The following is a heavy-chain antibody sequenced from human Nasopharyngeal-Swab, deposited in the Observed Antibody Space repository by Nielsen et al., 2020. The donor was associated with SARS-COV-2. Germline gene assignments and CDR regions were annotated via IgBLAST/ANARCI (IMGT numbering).Heavy chain of an antibody. CDR2: ISFDGSNK. CDR1: GFTFSAYA. CDR3: AKGVGYGDTGCFDE. D-gene: IGHD4-17*01. J-gene: IGHJ4*02. Sequence: GESLKISCAASGFTFSAYAMHWVRQVPGEGPEWVAVISFDGSNKYYADSVKGRFTISRDNSMETLYLQMNSLRVEDTAVYYCAKGVGYGDTGCFDEWGQGTLVSASS. V-gene: IGHV3-30-3*01.